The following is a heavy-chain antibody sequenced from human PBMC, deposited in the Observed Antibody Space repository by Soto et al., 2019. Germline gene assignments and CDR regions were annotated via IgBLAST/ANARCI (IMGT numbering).Heavy chain of an antibody. D-gene: IGHD1-26*01. CDR2: ISAYNGNT. Sequence: QVQLVRSGAEVKKPGASVKVSCKASGYTFTSYGISWVRQAPGQGLEWMGWISAYNGNTNYAQKLQGRVTMTTDTSTSTDYMELRSLRSDDTAVYYCASIVGASQAFDIWGQGTMVTVAS. V-gene: IGHV1-18*01. CDR1: GYTFTSYG. CDR3: ASIVGASQAFDI. J-gene: IGHJ3*02.